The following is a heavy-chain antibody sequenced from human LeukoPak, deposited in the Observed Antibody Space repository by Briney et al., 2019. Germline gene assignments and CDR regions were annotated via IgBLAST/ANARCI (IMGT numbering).Heavy chain of an antibody. CDR1: GGSISSSSYY. CDR3: ARIGYSSSWLSDY. D-gene: IGHD6-13*01. Sequence: SETLSLTCTVSGGSISSSSYYWGWIRQPPGKGLEWIGSIYYSGSTYYNPSLKSRVTISVDTSKNQFSLKLSSVTAADTAVYYCARIGYSSSWLSDYWGQGTLVTVSS. V-gene: IGHV4-39*07. J-gene: IGHJ4*02. CDR2: IYYSGST.